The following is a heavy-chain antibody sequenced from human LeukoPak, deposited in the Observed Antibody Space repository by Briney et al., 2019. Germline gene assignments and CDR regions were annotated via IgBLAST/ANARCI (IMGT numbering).Heavy chain of an antibody. CDR2: INPNSGGT. CDR1: GYTFTGYY. CDR3: ARGVDTAMVTVY. J-gene: IGHJ4*02. V-gene: IGHV1-2*06. Sequence: GASVKVSCKASGYTFTGYYMHWVRQAPGKGPEWMGRINPNSGGTNYAQKFQGRVTMTRDTSISTAYMELSRLRSDDTAVYYCARGVDTAMVTVYWGLGTLVTVSS. D-gene: IGHD5-18*01.